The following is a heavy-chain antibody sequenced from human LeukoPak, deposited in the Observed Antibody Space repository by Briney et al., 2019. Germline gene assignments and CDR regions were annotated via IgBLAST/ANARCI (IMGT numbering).Heavy chain of an antibody. V-gene: IGHV1-69*04. CDR1: GGTFSSYA. D-gene: IGHD3-3*01. CDR2: IIPILGIA. J-gene: IGHJ4*02. CDR3: ARDDFWSGSDY. Sequence: GASVKVSCKASGGTFSSYAISWVRQAPGQGLEWMGRIIPILGIANYAQKFQGRVTMTRDTSTSTVYMELSSLRSEDTAVYYCARDDFWSGSDYWGQGTLVTVSS.